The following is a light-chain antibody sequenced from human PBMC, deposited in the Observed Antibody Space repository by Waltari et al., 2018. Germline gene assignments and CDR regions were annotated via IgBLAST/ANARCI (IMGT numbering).Light chain of an antibody. CDR1: SLSKKY. CDR2: TES. Sequence: SYELTQPPSVSVSLGQMARITCSGESLSKKYTYWYQQKPGQFPVSVIYTESERPSGIPERFSGSSSGTMVILTISEGQAEDEADYYCLSADSSGTYQVFGGGTKLTVL. CDR3: LSADSSGTYQV. J-gene: IGLJ3*02. V-gene: IGLV3-16*01.